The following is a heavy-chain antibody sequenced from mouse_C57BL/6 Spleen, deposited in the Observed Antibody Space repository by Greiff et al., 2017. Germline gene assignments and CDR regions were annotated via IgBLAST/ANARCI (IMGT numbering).Heavy chain of an antibody. J-gene: IGHJ2*01. CDR3: ARSGLGRNFDY. Sequence: QVQLQQPGAELVKPGASVKLSCKASGYTFTSYWMQWVKQRPGQGLEWIGEIDPSDSYTNYNQKFKGKATLTVDTSSSPAYMQLSSLTSEDSAVYYCARSGLGRNFDYWGQGTTLTVSS. D-gene: IGHD4-1*01. V-gene: IGHV1-50*01. CDR2: IDPSDSYT. CDR1: GYTFTSYW.